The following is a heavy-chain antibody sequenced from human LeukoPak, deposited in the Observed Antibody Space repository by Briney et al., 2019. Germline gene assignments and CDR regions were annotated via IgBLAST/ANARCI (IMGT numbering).Heavy chain of an antibody. Sequence: GGSLRLSCAASGFTFSSYAMHWVRQAPGKGLEYVSAISSNGGSTYYANSVKGRFTISRDNAKNSLYLQMNSLRAEDTAVYYCARRYYGSGSYYNAYFDYWGQGTLVTVFS. J-gene: IGHJ4*02. CDR2: ISSNGGST. CDR3: ARRYYGSGSYYNAYFDY. D-gene: IGHD3-10*01. V-gene: IGHV3-64*01. CDR1: GFTFSSYA.